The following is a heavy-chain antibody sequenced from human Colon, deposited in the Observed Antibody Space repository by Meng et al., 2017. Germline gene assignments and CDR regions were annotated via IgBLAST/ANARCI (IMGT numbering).Heavy chain of an antibody. J-gene: IGHJ5*02. V-gene: IGHV4-4*02. D-gene: IGHD2/OR15-2a*01. CDR1: GASIIGDIW. CDR3: ARRNSNNWFDP. Sequence: QGLLRASGPGLVEPWATLALTSAFSGASIIGDIWWSWVRQTPGKGLGWLGEIFHSGTSNYNPSLKSRVTISVDKSKNQFSLRLSSVTAADTAVYYCARRNSNNWFDPWGQGILVTVSS. CDR2: IFHSGTS.